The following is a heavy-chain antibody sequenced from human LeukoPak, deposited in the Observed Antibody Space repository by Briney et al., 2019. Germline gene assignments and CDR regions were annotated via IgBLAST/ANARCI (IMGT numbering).Heavy chain of an antibody. Sequence: GGSLRLSCAVSGFTFSNYYMHWVRQAPGKGLVWVSRISSDGSNANYADSVRGRFTISRDNAKNTLYLQMNSLRVEDTAVYYCIRVPYWGQRALVTVSS. V-gene: IGHV3-74*01. J-gene: IGHJ4*02. CDR2: ISSDGSNA. CDR1: GFTFSNYY. CDR3: IRVPY.